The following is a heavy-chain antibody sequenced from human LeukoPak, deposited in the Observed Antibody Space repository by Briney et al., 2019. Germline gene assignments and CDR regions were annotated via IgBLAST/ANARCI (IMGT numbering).Heavy chain of an antibody. V-gene: IGHV3-15*01. Sequence: GGSLRLSCAASGFTFSNAWMSWVRQAPGQGLEWVGRIKSKTDGGTTDYAAPVKGIFTISSDDSKSTLYLQMNSLNTEYTGVYYCTLQPSYSVYDSFDYWGQGTLVTVSS. CDR3: TLQPSYSVYDSFDY. J-gene: IGHJ4*02. CDR1: GFTFSNAW. CDR2: IKSKTDGGTT. D-gene: IGHD5/OR15-5a*01.